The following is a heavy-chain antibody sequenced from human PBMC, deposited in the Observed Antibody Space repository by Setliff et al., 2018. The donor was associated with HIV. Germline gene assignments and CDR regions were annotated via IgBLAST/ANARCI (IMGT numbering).Heavy chain of an antibody. CDR2: IIPIFGTA. D-gene: IGHD3-10*01. J-gene: IGHJ3*02. CDR3: ARDQGWVTMVRGEDAFDI. Sequence: GASVKVSCKASGGTFSSYAFNWVRQAPGQGLEWMGGIIPIFGTANYAQKFQGRVSITADESTSTAYMELSSLRSEDTAVYYCARDQGWVTMVRGEDAFDIWGQGAMVTVSS. V-gene: IGHV1-69*13. CDR1: GGTFSSYA.